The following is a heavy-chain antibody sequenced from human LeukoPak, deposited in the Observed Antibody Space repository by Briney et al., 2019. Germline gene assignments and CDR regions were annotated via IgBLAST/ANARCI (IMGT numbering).Heavy chain of an antibody. CDR1: GFTFSSYA. Sequence: PGGSLRLSCAASGFTFSSYAMSWIRQPPGKGLEWIGYIYYSGSTNYNPSLKSRVTISVDTSKTQFSLKLSSVTAADTAVYYCARDRRVGSYGSFDYWGQGTLVTVSS. J-gene: IGHJ4*02. V-gene: IGHV4-59*01. CDR2: IYYSGST. D-gene: IGHD5-18*01. CDR3: ARDRRVGSYGSFDY.